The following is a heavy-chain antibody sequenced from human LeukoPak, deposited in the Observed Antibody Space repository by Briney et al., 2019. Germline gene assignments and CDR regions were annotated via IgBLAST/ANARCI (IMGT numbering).Heavy chain of an antibody. CDR3: ARRGYSYGYNFDY. Sequence: SVKVSCKASGGTFGSYAISWVRQAPGQGLEWMGGIIPIFGTANYAQKFQGRVTITADESTSTAYMELSSLRSEDTAVYYCARRGYSYGYNFDYWGQGTLVTVSS. J-gene: IGHJ4*02. V-gene: IGHV1-69*13. CDR2: IIPIFGTA. D-gene: IGHD5-18*01. CDR1: GGTFGSYA.